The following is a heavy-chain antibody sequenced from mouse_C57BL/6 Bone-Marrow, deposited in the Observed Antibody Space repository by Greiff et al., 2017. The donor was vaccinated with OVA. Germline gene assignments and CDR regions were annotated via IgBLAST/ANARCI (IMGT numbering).Heavy chain of an antibody. CDR3: TREGGLPLAFAY. CDR2: IDPETGGT. Sequence: QVQLQQSGAELVRPGASVTLSCKASGYTFTDYEMHWVKQTPVHGLEWIGAIDPETGGTAYNQKFKGKAILTADKSSSTAYMELRSLTSEDSAVYYCTREGGLPLAFAYWGQGTLVTVSA. V-gene: IGHV1-15*01. D-gene: IGHD2-2*01. J-gene: IGHJ3*01. CDR1: GYTFTDYE.